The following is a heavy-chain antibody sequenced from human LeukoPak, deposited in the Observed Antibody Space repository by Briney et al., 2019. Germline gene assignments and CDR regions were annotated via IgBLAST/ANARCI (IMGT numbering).Heavy chain of an antibody. V-gene: IGHV4-39*07. Sequence: PSETLSLTCTVSGGSISSSSYYWGWVRQPPGEGLEWIGSIYYSGSTYYNPSLKSRVTISVDTSKNQFSLKLSSVTAADTAVYYCARVLGYRSGYYYYMDVWGKGTTVTVSS. CDR2: IYYSGST. D-gene: IGHD5-18*01. CDR3: ARVLGYRSGYYYYMDV. J-gene: IGHJ6*03. CDR1: GGSISSSSYY.